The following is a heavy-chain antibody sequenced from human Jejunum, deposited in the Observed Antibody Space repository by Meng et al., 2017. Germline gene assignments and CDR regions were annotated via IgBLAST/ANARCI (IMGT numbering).Heavy chain of an antibody. D-gene: IGHD4-17*01. CDR1: GFTFSDAW. CDR3: TRLTTYAFDV. CDR2: IKSKSDGGTT. Sequence: GESLKISCADSGFTFSDAWMSWVRQAPGKGLEWVGRIKSKSDGGTTDYAAPVKGRFTISRDDSKNTLYLQMNSLQTEDTAVYYCTRLTTYAFDVWGQGTMVTVSS. V-gene: IGHV3-15*01. J-gene: IGHJ3*01.